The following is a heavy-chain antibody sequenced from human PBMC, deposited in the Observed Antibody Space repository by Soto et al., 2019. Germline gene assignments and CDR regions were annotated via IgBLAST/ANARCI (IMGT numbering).Heavy chain of an antibody. CDR1: GFTFSSYG. Sequence: QVQLVESGGGVVQPGRSLRLSCAASGFTFSSYGMHWVRQAPGKGLEWVADIWYDGSNKYYADSVKGRFTISRDNSKNTLYLQMNSPRAEDTAVYYCARGDYGDYVSNFDYWGQGTLVTVSS. CDR3: ARGDYGDYVSNFDY. CDR2: IWYDGSNK. V-gene: IGHV3-33*01. J-gene: IGHJ4*02. D-gene: IGHD4-17*01.